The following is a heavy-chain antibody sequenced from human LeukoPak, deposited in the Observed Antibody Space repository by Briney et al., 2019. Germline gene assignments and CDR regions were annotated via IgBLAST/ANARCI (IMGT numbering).Heavy chain of an antibody. Sequence: GASVKVSCKTPGYSFNSHHVHWVRQAPGQGLEWMGVKFSHDGSTSNTQKFQGRITMTRDTSTSTVYMELSSLRSEDTAVYYCARDSGNFHYDMDVWGQGTTVIVSS. V-gene: IGHV1-46*02. J-gene: IGHJ6*02. CDR1: GYSFNSHH. D-gene: IGHD3-10*01. CDR2: KFSHDGST. CDR3: ARDSGNFHYDMDV.